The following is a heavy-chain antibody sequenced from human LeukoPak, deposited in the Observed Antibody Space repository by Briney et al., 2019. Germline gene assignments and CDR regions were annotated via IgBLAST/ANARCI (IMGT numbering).Heavy chain of an antibody. Sequence: SVKVSCKASGGTFSSYAISWVRQAPGQGLEWMGGIIPIFGTANYAQKLQGRVTVTTDTSTSTAYMELRSLRSDDTAIYYCARAEGVVVAAHIDVWGKGTTVTVSS. D-gene: IGHD2-15*01. CDR2: IIPIFGTA. V-gene: IGHV1-69*05. J-gene: IGHJ6*03. CDR1: GGTFSSYA. CDR3: ARAEGVVVAAHIDV.